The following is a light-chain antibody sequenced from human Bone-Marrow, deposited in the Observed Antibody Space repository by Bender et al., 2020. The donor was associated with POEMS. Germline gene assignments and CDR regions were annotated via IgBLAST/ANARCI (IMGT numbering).Light chain of an antibody. Sequence: QSVLTQPPSVSGTPGQRVIISCSGSSSNIGSRTVNWYQQVPGTAPKLLISNNNQRPSGVPGRFSGSKSVTSASLAITGLQAEDEGDYYCQSYDNSLSGSVFGTGTKVTVL. V-gene: IGLV1-44*01. CDR2: NNN. CDR3: QSYDNSLSGSV. CDR1: SSNIGSRT. J-gene: IGLJ1*01.